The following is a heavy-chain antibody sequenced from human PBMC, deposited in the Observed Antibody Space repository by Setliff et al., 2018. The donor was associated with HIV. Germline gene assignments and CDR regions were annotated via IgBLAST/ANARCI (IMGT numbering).Heavy chain of an antibody. V-gene: IGHV4-34*01. D-gene: IGHD3-16*02. Sequence: SETLSLTCAVYGGSFSGYYWSWIRQPPGKGLEWIGEINHSGSTNYNPSLKSRVTISIDTSKSQFSLRLSSVTAADTAVYYCASGRVRQSRKLGGVIVLPPFDYWGQGTLVTVSS. CDR1: GGSFSGYY. CDR3: ASGRVRQSRKLGGVIVLPPFDY. CDR2: INHSGST. J-gene: IGHJ4*02.